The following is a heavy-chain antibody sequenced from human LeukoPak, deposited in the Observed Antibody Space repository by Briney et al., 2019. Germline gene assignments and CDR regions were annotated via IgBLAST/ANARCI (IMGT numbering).Heavy chain of an antibody. D-gene: IGHD4-17*01. Sequence: GGSLRLSCAASGFTFSSFAMHWVRQAPGKGLEWVAVISSDGSDKYYADSVKGRFTISRDVSKNTLFLQMNSLTAEDTAVYFCARDYGDYRGGFDYWGQGTLVTVSP. CDR1: GFTFSSFA. CDR3: ARDYGDYRGGFDY. V-gene: IGHV3-30*04. CDR2: ISSDGSDK. J-gene: IGHJ4*02.